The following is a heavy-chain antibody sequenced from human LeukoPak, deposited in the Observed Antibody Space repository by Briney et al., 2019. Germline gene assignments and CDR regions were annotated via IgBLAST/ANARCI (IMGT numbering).Heavy chain of an antibody. J-gene: IGHJ4*02. D-gene: IGHD2-15*01. V-gene: IGHV1-2*02. Sequence: ASVKVSCKASGYTFTGYYMHWVRQAPGQRLGWMGWINPNSGGTNYAQKFQGRVTMTRDTSISTAYMELSRLRSDDTAVYYCARYCSGGSCSTGLDYWGQGTLVTVSS. CDR1: GYTFTGYY. CDR2: INPNSGGT. CDR3: ARYCSGGSCSTGLDY.